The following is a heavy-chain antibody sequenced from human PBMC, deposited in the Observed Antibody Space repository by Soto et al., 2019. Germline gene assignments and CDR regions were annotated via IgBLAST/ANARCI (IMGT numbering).Heavy chain of an antibody. D-gene: IGHD3-22*01. V-gene: IGHV3-15*01. CDR1: GFPFNNAG. J-gene: IGHJ4*02. CDR2: IKGYGDGGNR. CDR3: TQGTFRQDSTRYHYFDD. Sequence: EVQLVESGGGLVKPGGSLRLSCEGSGFPFNNAGMSWIRQAQGKGPEWVVGIKGYGDGGNRDYAASVKVRFTISRYDSKNTVYLQMNNMKTEDTAVYYWTQGTFRQDSTRYHYFDDWGQGTRVTASS.